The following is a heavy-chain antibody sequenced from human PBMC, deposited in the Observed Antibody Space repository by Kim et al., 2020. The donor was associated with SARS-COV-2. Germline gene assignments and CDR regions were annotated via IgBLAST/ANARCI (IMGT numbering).Heavy chain of an antibody. Sequence: SETLSLTCTVSGGSISSYYWRWIRQPPGKGLEWIGYIYYSGSSKYNPSLKSRVTISVDTTKNQFSLKLITVTAADTAVYYCARGFDYWGQGTLVTVSS. CDR1: GGSISSYY. CDR2: IYYSGSS. CDR3: ARGFDY. J-gene: IGHJ4*02. V-gene: IGHV4-59*01.